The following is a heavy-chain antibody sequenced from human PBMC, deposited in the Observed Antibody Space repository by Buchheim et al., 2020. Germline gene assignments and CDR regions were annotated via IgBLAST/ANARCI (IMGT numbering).Heavy chain of an antibody. J-gene: IGHJ4*02. Sequence: QVQLVESGGGVVQPGRSLRLFCAASGFTFSSYGMHWVRQAPGKGLEWVAVISYDGSNKYYADSVKGRFTISRDNSKKTLYLQMNSLRAEDTAVYYCAILAAAGTGDYWGQGTL. CDR1: GFTFSSYG. D-gene: IGHD6-13*01. V-gene: IGHV3-30*03. CDR2: ISYDGSNK. CDR3: AILAAAGTGDY.